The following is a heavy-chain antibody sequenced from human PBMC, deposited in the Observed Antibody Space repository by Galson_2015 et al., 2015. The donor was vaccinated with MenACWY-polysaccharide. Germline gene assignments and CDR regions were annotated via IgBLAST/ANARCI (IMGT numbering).Heavy chain of an antibody. V-gene: IGHV3-33*01. CDR1: GFTFSTYR. CDR2: IWYDGRNK. J-gene: IGHJ3*01. CDR3: ARSHVVVVTAIQDTNAFDV. Sequence: SLRLSCAASGFTFSTYRMHWVRQAPGKGLEWVANIWYDGRNKNYADSVKGRFTISRDNSKNSLYLQMNSLRAEDTALYYCARSHVVVVTAIQDTNAFDVWGQGTMVTVSS. D-gene: IGHD2-21*02.